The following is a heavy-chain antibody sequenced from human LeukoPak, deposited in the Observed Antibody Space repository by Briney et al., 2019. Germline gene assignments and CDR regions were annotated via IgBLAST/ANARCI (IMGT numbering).Heavy chain of an antibody. J-gene: IGHJ6*03. CDR3: ARDGYSGSYYRLYYFFMDV. V-gene: IGHV3-7*03. D-gene: IGHD1-26*01. CDR1: GFTFSSYW. Sequence: GGSLRLSCAASGFTFSSYWMGWVRKAPGKGLEWVANIKQDGSEKYYVDSVKGRFTISRDNSENTLYLQMNSLRGEDTAVYYCARDGYSGSYYRLYYFFMDVWGKGTTVTVSS. CDR2: IKQDGSEK.